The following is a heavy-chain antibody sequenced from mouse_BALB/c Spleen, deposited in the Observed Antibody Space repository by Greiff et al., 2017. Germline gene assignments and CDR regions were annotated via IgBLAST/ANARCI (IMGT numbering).Heavy chain of an antibody. D-gene: IGHD2-14*01. Sequence: EVKLVESGGGLVQPGGSLKLSCAASGFTFSSYTMSWVRQTPEKRLVWVAYISNGGGSTYYPDTVKGRFTISRDNAKNTLYLQMSSLKSEDTAMYYCARLYYRYDLYYAMDYWGQGTSVTVSS. J-gene: IGHJ4*01. CDR2: ISNGGGST. V-gene: IGHV5-12-2*01. CDR3: ARLYYRYDLYYAMDY. CDR1: GFTFSSYT.